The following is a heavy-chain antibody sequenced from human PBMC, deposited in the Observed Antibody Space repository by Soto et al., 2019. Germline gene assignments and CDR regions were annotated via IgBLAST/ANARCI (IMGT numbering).Heavy chain of an antibody. V-gene: IGHV1-18*01. J-gene: IGHJ4*02. D-gene: IGHD3-3*01. CDR2: ISAYNGNT. CDR3: ARGATHYDFWSGYYHFDY. Sequence: QVQLVQSGAEVKKPGASVKVSCKASGYTFTSYGISWVRQAPGQGLEWMGWISAYNGNTNYAQKLQGRVTITTDTSTSTAYMELRSLRSDDTAVYYCARGATHYDFWSGYYHFDYWGQGTLVTVSS. CDR1: GYTFTSYG.